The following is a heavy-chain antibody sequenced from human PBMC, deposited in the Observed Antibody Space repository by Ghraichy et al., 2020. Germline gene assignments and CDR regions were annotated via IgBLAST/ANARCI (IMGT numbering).Heavy chain of an antibody. Sequence: ASVKVSCKASGYTFTSYDINWVRQATGQGLEWMGWMNPNSGNTGYAQKFQGRVTMTRNTSISTAYMELSSLRSEDTAVYYCARAFSGWYDYYYYMDVWGKGTTVTVSS. J-gene: IGHJ6*03. CDR1: GYTFTSYD. V-gene: IGHV1-8*01. D-gene: IGHD6-19*01. CDR2: MNPNSGNT. CDR3: ARAFSGWYDYYYYMDV.